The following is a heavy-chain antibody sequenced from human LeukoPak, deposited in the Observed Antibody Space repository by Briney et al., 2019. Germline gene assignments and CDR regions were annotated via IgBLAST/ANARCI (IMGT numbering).Heavy chain of an antibody. V-gene: IGHV3-21*01. CDR2: ISSGSSYI. CDR1: GFTFSSYG. D-gene: IGHD5-24*01. Sequence: PGGSLRLSCAASGFTFSSYGMHWVRQAPGKGLEWVASISSGSSYIYYADSVKGRFTISRDNAKNSLYLQMNSLRAEDTAVYYCVRSMATITFSFDYWGQGTLVTVSS. J-gene: IGHJ4*02. CDR3: VRSMATITFSFDY.